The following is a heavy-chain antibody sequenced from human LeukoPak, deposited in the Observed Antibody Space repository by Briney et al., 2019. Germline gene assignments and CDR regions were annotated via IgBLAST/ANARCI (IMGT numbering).Heavy chain of an antibody. D-gene: IGHD3-22*01. J-gene: IGHJ4*02. CDR1: GGSISSYY. V-gene: IGHV3-11*01. CDR2: ISSSGSTI. Sequence: LSLTCTVSGGSISSYYMSWIRQAPGKGLEWVSYISSSGSTIYYADSVKGRFTISRDNAKNSLYLQMNSLRAEDTAVYYCARVIIYDSSGYLDYWGQGTLVTVSS. CDR3: ARVIIYDSSGYLDY.